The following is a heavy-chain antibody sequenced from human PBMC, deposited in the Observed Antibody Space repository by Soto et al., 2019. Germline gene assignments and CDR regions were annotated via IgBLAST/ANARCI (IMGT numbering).Heavy chain of an antibody. J-gene: IGHJ6*03. CDR2: INHSGST. CDR1: GGSFSGYY. Sequence: SETLSLTCAVYGGSFSGYYWSWIRQPPGKGLEWIGEINHSGSTNYNPSLKSRVTISVDTSKNQFSLKLSSVTAADTAVYYCARGYCSGGSCYPYYYYYYMDVWGKGTKVTVSS. CDR3: ARGYCSGGSCYPYYYYYYMDV. D-gene: IGHD2-15*01. V-gene: IGHV4-34*01.